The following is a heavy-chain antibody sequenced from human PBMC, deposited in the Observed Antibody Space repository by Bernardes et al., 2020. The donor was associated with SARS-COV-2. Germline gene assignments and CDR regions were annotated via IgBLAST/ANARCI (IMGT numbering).Heavy chain of an antibody. D-gene: IGHD6-25*01. Sequence: SETLSLTCAVYGGSFSGYYWSWIRQPPGKGLEWIGEINHSGSTNYNPSLKSRVTISVDTSKNQFSLKLSSVTAADTAVYYCAREEAEHRLRGYYGMDVWGQGTTVTVSS. CDR1: GGSFSGYY. J-gene: IGHJ6*02. CDR3: AREEAEHRLRGYYGMDV. V-gene: IGHV4-34*01. CDR2: INHSGST.